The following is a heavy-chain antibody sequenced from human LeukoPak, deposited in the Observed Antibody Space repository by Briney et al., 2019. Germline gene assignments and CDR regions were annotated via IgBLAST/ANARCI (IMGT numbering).Heavy chain of an antibody. CDR3: AMEGVVVPAAIGGQGLNWFDP. Sequence: GGSLRLSCTASGFTFSSYSMNWVRQAPGKGLEWVSSISSSSSYIYYADSVKGRFTISRDNAKNSLYLQMNSLRAEDTAVYYCAMEGVVVPAAIGGQGLNWFDPWGQGTLVTVSS. D-gene: IGHD2-2*02. CDR1: GFTFSSYS. V-gene: IGHV3-21*06. CDR2: ISSSSSYI. J-gene: IGHJ5*02.